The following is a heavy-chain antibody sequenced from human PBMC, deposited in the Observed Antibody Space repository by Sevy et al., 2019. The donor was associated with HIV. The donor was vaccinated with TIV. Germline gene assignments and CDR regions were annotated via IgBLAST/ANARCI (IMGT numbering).Heavy chain of an antibody. CDR1: GFTVNDKY. V-gene: IGHV3-66*02. CDR2: IFSSGAT. D-gene: IGHD6-19*01. Sequence: GGSLRLSCAISGFTVNDKYIIWVRQAPGKGLEWVSVIFSSGATYYADSAKGRFTISRDNSKNTVDLQMNSVRSEDTAVYYCVSLFLSYRSGWSYFDYWGQGTLVTVSS. CDR3: VSLFLSYRSGWSYFDY. J-gene: IGHJ4*02.